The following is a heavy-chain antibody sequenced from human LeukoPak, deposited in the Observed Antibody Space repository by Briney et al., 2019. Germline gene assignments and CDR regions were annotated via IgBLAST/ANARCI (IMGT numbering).Heavy chain of an antibody. V-gene: IGHV4-4*07. CDR1: GGSISSYY. CDR3: ARDRQWLVRWDNWFDP. J-gene: IGHJ5*02. Sequence: ASETLSLTCTVSGGSISSYYWSWIRQPAGKGLEWIGRIYTSGSTTYNPSLKSRVTMAVDTSKNRFSLKLSSVTAADTAVYYCARDRQWLVRWDNWFDPWGQGTLVTVSS. CDR2: IYTSGST. D-gene: IGHD6-19*01.